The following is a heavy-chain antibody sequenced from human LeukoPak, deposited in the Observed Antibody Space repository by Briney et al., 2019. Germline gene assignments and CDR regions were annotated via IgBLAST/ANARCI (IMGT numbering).Heavy chain of an antibody. CDR3: AKDRPDGGSWYLIDY. J-gene: IGHJ4*02. Sequence: GGSLRLSCAASGFTFSSYAMHWVRQAPGKGLEWVAVISYDGSNKYYADSVKGRFTISRDNSKNTLYLQMNSLRAEDTAVYYCAKDRPDGGSWYLIDYWGQGTLVTVSS. CDR1: GFTFSSYA. D-gene: IGHD6-13*01. V-gene: IGHV3-30-3*01. CDR2: ISYDGSNK.